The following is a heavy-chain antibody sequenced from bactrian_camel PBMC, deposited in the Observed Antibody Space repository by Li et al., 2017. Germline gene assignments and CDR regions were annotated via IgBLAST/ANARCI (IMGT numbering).Heavy chain of an antibody. Sequence: HVQLVESGGGSVQAGGSLRLSCVASGNTYYMPCMGWFRQAPGKERENVAGISRADGETNYADSVKGRFTISRDNAKNTLYLQMDSLKPEDTAVYSCAARTASWGDCPLQGRFYKIWGQGTQVTVS. CDR1: GNTYYMPC. J-gene: IGHJ4*01. CDR3: AARTASWGDCPLQGRFYKI. V-gene: IGHV3-3*01. D-gene: IGHD5*01. CDR2: ISRADGET.